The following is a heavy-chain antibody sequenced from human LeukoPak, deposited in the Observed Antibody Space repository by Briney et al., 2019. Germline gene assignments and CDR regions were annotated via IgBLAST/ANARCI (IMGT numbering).Heavy chain of an antibody. CDR1: GGPISSYY. Sequence: PSETLSLTCTVSGGPISSYYWSWIRQPPGKGLEWIGYIYYSGSTNYNPSLKSRVTISVDTSKNQFSLKLSSVTAADTAVYYCARNLYDFWSGYGMDVWGQGTTVTVSS. V-gene: IGHV4-59*01. J-gene: IGHJ6*02. D-gene: IGHD3-3*01. CDR2: IYYSGST. CDR3: ARNLYDFWSGYGMDV.